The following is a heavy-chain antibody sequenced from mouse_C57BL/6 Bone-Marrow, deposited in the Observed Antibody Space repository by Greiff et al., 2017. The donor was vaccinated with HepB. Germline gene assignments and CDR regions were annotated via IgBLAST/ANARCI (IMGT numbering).Heavy chain of an antibody. CDR1: GISITTGNYR. V-gene: IGHV3-5*01. CDR3: ARDYYGSSHWYFDV. J-gene: IGHJ1*03. Sequence: EVHLVESGPGLVKPSQTVFLTCTVTGISITTGNYRWSWIRQFPGNKLEWIGYIYYSGTITYNPSLTSRTTITRDTPKNQFFLEMNSLTAEDTATYYCARDYYGSSHWYFDVWGTGTTVTVSS. D-gene: IGHD1-1*01. CDR2: IYYSGTI.